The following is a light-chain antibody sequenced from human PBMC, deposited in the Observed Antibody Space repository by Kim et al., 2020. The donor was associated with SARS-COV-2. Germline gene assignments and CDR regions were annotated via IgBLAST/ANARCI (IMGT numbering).Light chain of an antibody. CDR1: TNKFGYEA. Sequence: HTATFPLPGDTNKFGYEAAAWLKQNQGHHPKHLSHRNNNRPSGISDRLSASRSGNTASLTITGLQPEDEADYYCSAWDSSPSAWVFGGGTQLTVL. J-gene: IGLJ3*02. V-gene: IGLV10-54*01. CDR2: RNN. CDR3: SAWDSSPSAWV.